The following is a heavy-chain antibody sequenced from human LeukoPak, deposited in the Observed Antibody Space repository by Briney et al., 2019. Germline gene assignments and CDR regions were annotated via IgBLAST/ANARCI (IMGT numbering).Heavy chain of an antibody. CDR2: INDDGGNT. CDR3: GKDSSVAVAADDY. D-gene: IGHD2-15*01. J-gene: IGHJ4*02. V-gene: IGHV3-23*01. CDR1: GFTFSSYG. Sequence: SGGSLRLSCAASGFTFSSYGMHWVRQAPGKGLEWVSSINDDGGNTYYADSVKGRFAISRDNSKNTLYLQMNSLGAEDTAIYYCGKDSSVAVAADDYWGQGTLVTVSS.